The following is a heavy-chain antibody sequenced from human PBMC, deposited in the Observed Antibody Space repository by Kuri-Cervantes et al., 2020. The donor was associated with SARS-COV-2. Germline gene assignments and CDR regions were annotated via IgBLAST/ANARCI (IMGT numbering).Heavy chain of an antibody. Sequence: GESLKISCAASGFTFSSYGMHWVRQAPGKGLEWVGFVRRDGSNYYSADSVKGRFTISRDNSKNSLYLEMNSLRPEDTAVYYCAKVETASLDYWGQGALVTVSS. J-gene: IGHJ4*02. V-gene: IGHV3-30*02. D-gene: IGHD3-3*01. CDR1: GFTFSSYG. CDR2: VRRDGSNY. CDR3: AKVETASLDY.